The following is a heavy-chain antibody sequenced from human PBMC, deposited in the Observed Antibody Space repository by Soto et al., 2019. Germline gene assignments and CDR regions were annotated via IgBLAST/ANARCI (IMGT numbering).Heavy chain of an antibody. V-gene: IGHV4-59*01. Sequence: QVQLQESGPGLVKPSETLSLTCTVSGGSISSYYWSWIRQPPGKGLEWIGYIYYSGSTNYNPSLKSRVTRSVDTSKNQFSLKLSSVTAADTAVYYCARFPRGYSYGHFDYWGQGTLVTVSS. D-gene: IGHD5-18*01. CDR1: GGSISSYY. CDR3: ARFPRGYSYGHFDY. CDR2: IYYSGST. J-gene: IGHJ4*02.